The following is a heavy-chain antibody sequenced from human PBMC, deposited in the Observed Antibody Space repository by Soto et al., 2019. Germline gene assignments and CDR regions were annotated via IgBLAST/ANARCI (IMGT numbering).Heavy chain of an antibody. Sequence: LRLSCAASGFTFSSYAMSWVRQAPGKGLEWVSAISGSGGSTYYADSVKGRFTISRDNAKNSLYLQMNSLRDEDTAVYYCARGITMVRGQKAYYYYGMDVWGQGTKVTVSS. D-gene: IGHD3-10*01. CDR2: ISGSGGST. CDR3: ARGITMVRGQKAYYYYGMDV. CDR1: GFTFSSYA. J-gene: IGHJ6*02. V-gene: IGHV3-23*01.